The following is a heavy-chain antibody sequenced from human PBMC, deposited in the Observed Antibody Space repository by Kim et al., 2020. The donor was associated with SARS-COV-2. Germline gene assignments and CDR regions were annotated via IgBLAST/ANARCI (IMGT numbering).Heavy chain of an antibody. J-gene: IGHJ3*02. D-gene: IGHD1-26*01. Sequence: YYADSVKGRFTIARDNAKNSLYLQMNSLRAEDTAVYYCARRGAANDAFDIWGQGTMVTVSS. V-gene: IGHV3-21*01. CDR3: ARRGAANDAFDI.